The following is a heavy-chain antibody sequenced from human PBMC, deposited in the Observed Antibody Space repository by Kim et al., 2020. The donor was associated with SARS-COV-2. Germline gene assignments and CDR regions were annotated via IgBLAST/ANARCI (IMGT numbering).Heavy chain of an antibody. CDR2: ISYDGSNK. J-gene: IGHJ6*02. CDR3: ARGVKGNYYYGMDV. V-gene: IGHV3-30*04. D-gene: IGHD3-22*01. CDR1: GFTFSSYA. Sequence: GGSLRLSCAASGFTFSSYAMHWVRQAPGKGLEWVAVISYDGSNKYYADSVKGRFTISRDNSKNTLYLQMNSLRAEDTAVDYCARGVKGNYYYGMDVWGQG.